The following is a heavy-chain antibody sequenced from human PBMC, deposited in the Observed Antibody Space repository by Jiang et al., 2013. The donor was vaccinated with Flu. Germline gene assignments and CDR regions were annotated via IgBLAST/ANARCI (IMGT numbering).Heavy chain of an antibody. J-gene: IGHJ4*02. V-gene: IGHV4-31*03. CDR3: AQSSGLDYFES. D-gene: IGHD3-22*01. CDR2: IYYSGST. Sequence: PSQTLSLTCTVSGGSITSGDYYYSWIRQHPGKGLEWIGYIYYSGSTFYTPSLRSRVTISLDTSKNQFSLKLTSVTAADIAVYFCAQSSGLDYFESWGQGTLVTVS. CDR1: GGSITSGDYY.